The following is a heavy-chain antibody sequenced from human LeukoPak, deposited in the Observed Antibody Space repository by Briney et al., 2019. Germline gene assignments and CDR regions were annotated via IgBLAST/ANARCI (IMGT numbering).Heavy chain of an antibody. CDR3: ASGSYGQFDY. Sequence: GGSLRLSCAASGFYFGGYSMNWVRQAPGMGLEWVSYISSGSATIYYADSVKGRFTISRDNAKNSLYLQMSGLRDEDTAVYYCASGSYGQFDYWGQGTLVTVSS. CDR2: ISSGSATI. CDR1: GFYFGGYS. J-gene: IGHJ4*02. V-gene: IGHV3-48*02. D-gene: IGHD3-16*01.